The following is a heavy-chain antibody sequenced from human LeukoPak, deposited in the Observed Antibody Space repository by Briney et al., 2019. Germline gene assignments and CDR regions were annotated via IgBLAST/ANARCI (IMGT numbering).Heavy chain of an antibody. V-gene: IGHV4-59*01. CDR1: GGSLSSYY. J-gene: IGHJ4*02. Sequence: PSETLSLTCTVSGGSLSSYYWTWIRQPPGKGLEWIGYIYYTGSTSYNPSLKSRVTISVQPSKNQFSLKLSSVTAADTAVYYCARGLNRNDYGDYGYWGQGTLVTVSS. CDR3: ARGLNRNDYGDYGY. D-gene: IGHD4-17*01. CDR2: IYYTGST.